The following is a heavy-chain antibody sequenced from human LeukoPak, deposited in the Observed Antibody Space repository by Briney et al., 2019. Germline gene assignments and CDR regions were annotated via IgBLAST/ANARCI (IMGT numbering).Heavy chain of an antibody. D-gene: IGHD3-10*01. CDR2: IRYDGSNK. Sequence: GGSLRLSCAASGFTFSSYGMHWVRQAPGKGREWVAFIRYDGSNKYYAASVKGRFTISRDNSKNTLYLQMNSLRAEDTAVYYCAKDKGGNYYGSGSLNRWGQGTLVTVSS. CDR1: GFTFSSYG. CDR3: AKDKGGNYYGSGSLNR. J-gene: IGHJ4*02. V-gene: IGHV3-30*02.